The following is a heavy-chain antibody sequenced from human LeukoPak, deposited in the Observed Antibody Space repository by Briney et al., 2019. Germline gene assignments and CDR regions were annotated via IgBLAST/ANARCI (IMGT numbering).Heavy chain of an antibody. CDR1: GFTFSSYA. CDR2: ISYDGSNK. J-gene: IGHJ4*02. CDR3: ARDHDDYSNYRGGLDY. D-gene: IGHD4-11*01. Sequence: GGSLRLSCAASGFTFSSYAMHWVRQAPGKGLEWVAVISYDGSNKYYADSVKGRFTISRDNSKNTLYLQMNSLRAEDTAVYYCARDHDDYSNYRGGLDYWGQGTLVTVSS. V-gene: IGHV3-30-3*01.